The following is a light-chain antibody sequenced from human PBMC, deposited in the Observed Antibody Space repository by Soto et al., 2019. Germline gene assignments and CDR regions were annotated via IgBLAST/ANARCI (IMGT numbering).Light chain of an antibody. Sequence: QSALTQPASVTGSPGQSITISCSGTSEDVGGYNYVSWYQHHPAKGPKLMIYEVSNRPSGLSDRFSGSKSGNTASLPISGLQAEDEADYYCSSYTSSNTLVFGSGTKLTVL. V-gene: IGLV2-14*01. CDR2: EVS. CDR1: SEDVGGYNY. CDR3: SSYTSSNTLV. J-gene: IGLJ1*01.